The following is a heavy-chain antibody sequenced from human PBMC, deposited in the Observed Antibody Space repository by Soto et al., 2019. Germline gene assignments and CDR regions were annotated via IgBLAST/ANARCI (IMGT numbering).Heavy chain of an antibody. D-gene: IGHD6-13*01. CDR2: ISSSSTI. CDR3: ARSSTRLFHH. CDR1: GFTFSSYS. J-gene: IGHJ1*01. V-gene: IGHV3-48*01. Sequence: GESLKISCATSGFTFSSYSMNWVRQAPGKGLEWVSYISSSSTIYYSDSVKGRFTISRDNAKNSLYLQMNSLRAEDTAVYYCARSSTRLFHHWGQGTLVTVSS.